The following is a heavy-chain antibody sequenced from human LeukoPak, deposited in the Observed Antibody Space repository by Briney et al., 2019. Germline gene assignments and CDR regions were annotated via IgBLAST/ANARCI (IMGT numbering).Heavy chain of an antibody. V-gene: IGHV4-61*02. CDR3: ARTMVVTPAVDY. CDR2: IYTSGST. J-gene: IGHJ4*02. CDR1: GGSISSGSYY. D-gene: IGHD4-23*01. Sequence: SETLSLTCTVSGGSISSGSYYWSWIRQPAGKGLEWIGRIYTSGSTNYNPSLKSRVTISVDTSKNQFSLKLSSVTAADTAVYYCARTMVVTPAVDYWGQGTLVTASS.